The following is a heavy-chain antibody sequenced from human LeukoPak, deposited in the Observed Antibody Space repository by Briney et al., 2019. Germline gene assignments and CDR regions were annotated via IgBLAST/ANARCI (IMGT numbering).Heavy chain of an antibody. Sequence: SETLSLTCTVSGGSISSYYWSWIRQPPGKGLEWIGYIYYSGSTNYNPSLKSRVTIPVDTSKNQFSLKLSSVTAADTAVYYCARERIVGAPDYWGQGTLVTVSS. CDR3: ARERIVGAPDY. CDR1: GGSISSYY. J-gene: IGHJ4*02. CDR2: IYYSGST. D-gene: IGHD1-26*01. V-gene: IGHV4-59*01.